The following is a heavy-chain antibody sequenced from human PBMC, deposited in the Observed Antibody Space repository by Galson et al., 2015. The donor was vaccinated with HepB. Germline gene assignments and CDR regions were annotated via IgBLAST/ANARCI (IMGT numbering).Heavy chain of an antibody. J-gene: IGHJ5*02. V-gene: IGHV1-24*01. CDR1: GYTLTDLS. Sequence: SVKVSCKVSGYTLTDLSMHRVRQAPGKGLEWMGGFDPEDGEAIYAQKFQGRVTMTEDTSTDTAYMELSSLRSEDTAVYYCATTHPPSLRDGWFDPWGQGTLVTVSS. D-gene: IGHD5-24*01. CDR3: ATTHPPSLRDGWFDP. CDR2: FDPEDGEA.